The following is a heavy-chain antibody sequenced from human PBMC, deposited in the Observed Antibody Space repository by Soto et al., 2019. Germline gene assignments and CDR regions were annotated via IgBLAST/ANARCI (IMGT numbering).Heavy chain of an antibody. Sequence: GGSLRLSCAASGFTFSSYSMNWVRQAPGKGLEWVSSISSSFIYIYYADSVKGRFTISRDNAKNSLFLQMNSLRAEDTAVYYCARDLKIAARPAGYWGQGTLVTVSS. J-gene: IGHJ4*02. CDR1: GFTFSSYS. CDR3: ARDLKIAARPAGY. D-gene: IGHD6-6*01. V-gene: IGHV3-21*01. CDR2: ISSSFIYI.